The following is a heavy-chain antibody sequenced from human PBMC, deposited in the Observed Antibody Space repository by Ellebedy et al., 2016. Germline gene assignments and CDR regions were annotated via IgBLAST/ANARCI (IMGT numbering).Heavy chain of an antibody. CDR3: AGGVEWLLYGYYYYGMDV. D-gene: IGHD3-3*01. CDR2: IYYSGST. CDR1: GGSISSGGYS. V-gene: IGHV4-61*08. Sequence: SETLSLTCAVSGGSISSGGYSWSWIRQPPGKGLEWIGYIYYSGSTNYNPSLKSRVTISVDMSKNQFSLKLSSVTAADTAVYYCAGGVEWLLYGYYYYGMDVWGQGTTVTVSS. J-gene: IGHJ6*02.